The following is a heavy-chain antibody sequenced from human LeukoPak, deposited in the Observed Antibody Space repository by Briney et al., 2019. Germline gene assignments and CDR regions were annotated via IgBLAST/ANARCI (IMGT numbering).Heavy chain of an antibody. CDR3: ARHSYPQNCTNGICYNDAFDI. V-gene: IGHV4-30-2*01. Sequence: SETLSLTCAVSGASITSGGYSWSWIRQPPGKGLEWIGYIYHSGSTYYNPSLKSRVTISVGRSNIQFSLKLSSVTAADTAVYYCARHSYPQNCTNGICYNDAFDIWGQGTMVTVSS. D-gene: IGHD2-8*01. CDR2: IYHSGST. J-gene: IGHJ3*02. CDR1: GASITSGGYS.